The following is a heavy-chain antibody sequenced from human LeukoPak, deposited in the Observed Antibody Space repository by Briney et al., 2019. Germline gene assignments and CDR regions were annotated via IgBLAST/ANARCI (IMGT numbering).Heavy chain of an antibody. CDR1: GGSISSGDYY. V-gene: IGHV4-61*08. CDR2: IYYSGST. D-gene: IGHD2-2*01. Sequence: SETLSLTCTVSGGSISSGDYYWSWIRQPPGKGLEWIGYIYYSGSTNYNPSLKSRVTISVDTSKNQFSLKLSSVTAADTAVYYCARGGYYQLLDYWGQGTLVTVSS. J-gene: IGHJ4*02. CDR3: ARGGYYQLLDY.